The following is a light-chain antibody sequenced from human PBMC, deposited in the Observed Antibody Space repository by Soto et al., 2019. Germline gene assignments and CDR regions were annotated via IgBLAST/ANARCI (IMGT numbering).Light chain of an antibody. J-gene: IGKJ5*01. CDR3: QQRYSLPPIT. Sequence: DIQMTQSPSSLSASVGDRVTITCRASQSINYNLNWYQQKPGKAPKLLIYAASSLQSGVPSRFSGSGSGTDFTLAISSLQPEDFATYFCQQRYSLPPITFGQGTRLEIK. V-gene: IGKV1-39*01. CDR2: AAS. CDR1: QSINYN.